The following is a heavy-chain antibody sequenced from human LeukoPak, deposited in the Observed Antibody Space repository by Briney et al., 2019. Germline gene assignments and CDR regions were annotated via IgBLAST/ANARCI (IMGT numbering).Heavy chain of an antibody. Sequence: GGSLRLSCAASGFTFSSYAMHWVRQAPGKGLEWVAVISYDGSNKYYADSVKGRFTISRDNSKNTLYLQMSSLRAEDTAVYYCVKDTGYSSSWERYFDYWGQGTLVTVSS. CDR2: ISYDGSNK. J-gene: IGHJ4*02. V-gene: IGHV3-30*14. CDR1: GFTFSSYA. CDR3: VKDTGYSSSWERYFDY. D-gene: IGHD6-13*01.